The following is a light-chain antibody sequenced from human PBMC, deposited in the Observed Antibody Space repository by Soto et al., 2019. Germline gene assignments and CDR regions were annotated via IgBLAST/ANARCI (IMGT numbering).Light chain of an antibody. CDR1: QSVSSSY. CDR3: QQYNNWPQT. Sequence: EIVLTQSPGTLSLSPGERATLSCRASQSVSSSYLAWYQQKPGQAPRLLIYGASSRATGIPDRVSGSGSGTDFTLTISRLEPEDFAVYYCQQYNNWPQTFGQGTKVDIK. V-gene: IGKV3-20*01. CDR2: GAS. J-gene: IGKJ1*01.